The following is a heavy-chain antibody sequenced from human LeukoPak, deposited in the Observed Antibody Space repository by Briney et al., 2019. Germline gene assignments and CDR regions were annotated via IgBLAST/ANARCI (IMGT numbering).Heavy chain of an antibody. Sequence: GGSLRLPCAASGFTFSSYSMNWVRQAPGRGLEWVSSIISSSSNIYYADSVKGRFTISRDNAKNSLYLQMNSLRAEDTAVYYCARGYGGTNYYFDYWGQGTLVTVSS. D-gene: IGHD2-15*01. CDR1: GFTFSSYS. J-gene: IGHJ4*02. CDR2: IISSSSNI. V-gene: IGHV3-21*01. CDR3: ARGYGGTNYYFDY.